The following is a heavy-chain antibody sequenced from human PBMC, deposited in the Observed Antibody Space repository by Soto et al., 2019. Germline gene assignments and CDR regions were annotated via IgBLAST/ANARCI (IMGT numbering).Heavy chain of an antibody. CDR2: IKNDGSEQ. CDR3: SRENWFQDY. Sequence: LRLSCAASGFTFTTYYMTWVRQAPGKGLEWVASIKNDGSEQYYVDSVKGRFTISRDNAKNSLYLQMNSLRAGDTALYYCSRENWFQDYWGQGTLVTVSS. V-gene: IGHV3-7*03. D-gene: IGHD3-10*01. CDR1: GFTFTTYY. J-gene: IGHJ4*02.